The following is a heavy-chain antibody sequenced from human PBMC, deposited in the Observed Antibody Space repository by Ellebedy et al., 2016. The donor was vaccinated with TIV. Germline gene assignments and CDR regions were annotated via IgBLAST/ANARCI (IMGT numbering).Heavy chain of an antibody. V-gene: IGHV4-59*01. J-gene: IGHJ5*02. CDR3: TRDPGGGRWGYFAS. D-gene: IGHD2-15*01. CDR2: ISGSGST. CDR1: GDSMTNYY. Sequence: SETLSLTCNVFGDSMTNYYWSWIRQAPGKGLEWIGHISGSGSTIYNPSLKSRVAIGVDTSHNQFSLKVNSVTAADTAVYYCTRDPGGGRWGYFASWGQGILVTVSS.